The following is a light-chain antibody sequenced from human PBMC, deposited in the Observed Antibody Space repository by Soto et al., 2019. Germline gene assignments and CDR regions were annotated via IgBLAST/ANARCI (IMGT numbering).Light chain of an antibody. V-gene: IGLV1-51*01. CDR1: SSNIGNNY. CDR2: DNN. J-gene: IGLJ2*01. Sequence: QSVLTQPPSVSAAPGQTVTISCSGSSSNIGNNYVSWYQQLPGTAPTLLIYDNNERPSGIPDRFSGSKSGTSATLGITGLQTGDEADYYCGTWDSSLSAGVFGGGTKLTVL. CDR3: GTWDSSLSAGV.